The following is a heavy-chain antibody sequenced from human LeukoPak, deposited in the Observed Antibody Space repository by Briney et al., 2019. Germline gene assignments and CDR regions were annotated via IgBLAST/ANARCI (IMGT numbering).Heavy chain of an antibody. CDR1: GGSFSGYY. Sequence: SETLSLTCAVYGGSFSGYYWSWIRQPPGKGLEWIGEINHSGSTNYNASFKSRVNISVDKSKNQFSLKLSSVTAADTAVYYCARDDEYSGYDYWGQGTLVTVSS. D-gene: IGHD5-12*01. V-gene: IGHV4-34*01. J-gene: IGHJ4*02. CDR2: INHSGST. CDR3: ARDDEYSGYDY.